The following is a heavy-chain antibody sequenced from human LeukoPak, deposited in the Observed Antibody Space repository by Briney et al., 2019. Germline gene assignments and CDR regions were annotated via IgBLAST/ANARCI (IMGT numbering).Heavy chain of an antibody. Sequence: PSETLSLTCTVSSGTISSYYWSWIRQPPGKGLEWNGYIYYSGSTNYNPSLKGRVTISEDTSKNQFSLKLSSVTAADTAVYYCTRATKYGSGSYYNPKYYFDYWGQGTLVTVSS. CDR3: TRATKYGSGSYYNPKYYFDY. CDR1: SGTISSYY. V-gene: IGHV4-59*01. D-gene: IGHD3-10*01. CDR2: IYYSGST. J-gene: IGHJ4*02.